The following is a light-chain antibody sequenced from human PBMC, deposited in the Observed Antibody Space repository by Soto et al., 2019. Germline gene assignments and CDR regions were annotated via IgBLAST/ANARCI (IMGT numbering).Light chain of an antibody. Sequence: QSALTQPPSVSGSPGQSVTISCTGTSSDVGSYNRVSWYQQRPGTAPKLMIYEVSNRPSGVPDRFSGSKSGNTASLTISGLQAEDEADYYCSSFTSSSTVICGGGTKLTVL. V-gene: IGLV2-18*02. J-gene: IGLJ2*01. CDR3: SSFTSSSTVI. CDR2: EVS. CDR1: SSDVGSYNR.